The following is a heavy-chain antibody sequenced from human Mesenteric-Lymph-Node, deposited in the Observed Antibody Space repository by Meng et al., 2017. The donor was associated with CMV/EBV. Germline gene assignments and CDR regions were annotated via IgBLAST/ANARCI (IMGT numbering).Heavy chain of an antibody. D-gene: IGHD6-13*01. CDR1: GGSTSSRSYY. Sequence: SETLSLTCTVSGGSTSSRSYYWGWIRQPPGKGLEWIGNIYYSGSTYYNPSLKSRVTISVDTSKNQFSLKLSSVTAADTAVYYCAREGEYSSSWYGNYYYYYGMDVWGQGTTVTVSS. J-gene: IGHJ6*02. CDR3: AREGEYSSSWYGNYYYYYGMDV. V-gene: IGHV4-39*07. CDR2: IYYSGST.